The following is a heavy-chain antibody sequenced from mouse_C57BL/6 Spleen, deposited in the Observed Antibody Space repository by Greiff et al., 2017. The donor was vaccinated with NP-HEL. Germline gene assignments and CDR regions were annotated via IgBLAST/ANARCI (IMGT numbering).Heavy chain of an antibody. V-gene: IGHV1-4*01. J-gene: IGHJ4*01. CDR2: INPSSGYT. Sequence: QVHVKQSGAELARPGASVKMSCKASGYTFTSYTMHWVKQRPGQGLEWIGYINPSSGYTKYNQKFKDKATLTADKSSSTAYMQLSSLTSEDSAVYYCARNPLSYGSPHYYAMDYWGQGTSVTVSS. D-gene: IGHD1-1*01. CDR3: ARNPLSYGSPHYYAMDY. CDR1: GYTFTSYT.